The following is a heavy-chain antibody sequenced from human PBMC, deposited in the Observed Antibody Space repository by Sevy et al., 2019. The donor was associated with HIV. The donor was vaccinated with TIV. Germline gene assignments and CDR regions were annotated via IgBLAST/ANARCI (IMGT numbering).Heavy chain of an antibody. CDR3: ERSRSGYFDSSGYYIN. D-gene: IGHD3-22*01. V-gene: IGHV5-51*01. J-gene: IGHJ4*02. CDR2: IFPGDSDT. Sequence: GESLKISCKGHGYSFTSHWIGWVRQMPGKGLDWMGMIFPGDSDTRYSPSFQGEVTISADKSISTAFLQWSSLKASDTDIYYCERSRSGYFDSSGYYINWGQGTLVTVSS. CDR1: GYSFTSHW.